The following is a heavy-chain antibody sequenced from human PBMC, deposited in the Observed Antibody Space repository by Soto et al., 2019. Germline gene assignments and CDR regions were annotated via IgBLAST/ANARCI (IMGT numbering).Heavy chain of an antibody. CDR2: IYDSGNT. Sequence: QVQLQESGPGLVKPSQTLSLTCTVSGGSISSGGYYWSWIRKHPGKGLEWIGYIYDSGNTYYNPSLKSRVTISVDTSKNQFSLKLSSVTAADTAVYYCAREEGGGYDHRWFDPWGQGTLVTVSS. D-gene: IGHD5-12*01. CDR1: GGSISSGGYY. J-gene: IGHJ5*02. V-gene: IGHV4-31*03. CDR3: AREEGGGYDHRWFDP.